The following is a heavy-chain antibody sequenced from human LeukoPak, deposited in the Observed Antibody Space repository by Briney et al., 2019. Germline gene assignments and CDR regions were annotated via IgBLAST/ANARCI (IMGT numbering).Heavy chain of an antibody. CDR2: IIPIFGTA. V-gene: IGHV1-69*13. CDR1: GGTFSSYA. D-gene: IGHD3-22*01. J-gene: IGHJ4*02. CDR3: ARVGSVWYYYDSSGYYLDY. Sequence: ASVKVSCKASGGTFSSYAISWVRQAPGQGLEWMGGIIPIFGTANYAQKFQGRVTITADESTSTAYMELSSLRSEDTAVYYCARVGSVWYYYDSSGYYLDYWGQGTLVTVSS.